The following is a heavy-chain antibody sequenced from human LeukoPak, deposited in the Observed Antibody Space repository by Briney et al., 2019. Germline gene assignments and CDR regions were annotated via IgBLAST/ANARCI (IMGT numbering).Heavy chain of an antibody. Sequence: EALSLTCIVPGGSTSSYYWSWIRQPPGKGLGGIGYNYYSGSTNYNPSLKSRVTISVDTSKNQFSLKLSSVTAADTAVYYCARDSRGQYGMDVWGQGTTVTVSS. D-gene: IGHD3-10*01. CDR2: NYYSGST. CDR1: GGSTSSYY. V-gene: IGHV4-59*01. CDR3: ARDSRGQYGMDV. J-gene: IGHJ6*02.